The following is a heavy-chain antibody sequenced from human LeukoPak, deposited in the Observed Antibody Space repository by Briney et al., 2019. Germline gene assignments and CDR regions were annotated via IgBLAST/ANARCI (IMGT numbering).Heavy chain of an antibody. CDR1: GFTFSSYA. CDR3: AKVTSRSSSTDY. CDR2: ISGSGGST. V-gene: IGHV3-23*01. D-gene: IGHD6-13*01. Sequence: GGSLRLSCAASGFTFSSYAMSWVRQAPGKGLEWVSAISGSGGSTYYADSVKGRFTIFRDNSKNTLYLQMNSLRAEDTAVYYCAKVTSRSSSTDYWGQGTLVTVSS. J-gene: IGHJ4*02.